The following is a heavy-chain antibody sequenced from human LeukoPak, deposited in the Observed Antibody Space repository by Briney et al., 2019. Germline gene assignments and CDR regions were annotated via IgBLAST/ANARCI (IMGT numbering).Heavy chain of an antibody. CDR2: ISGSGGST. V-gene: IGHV3-23*01. J-gene: IGHJ4*02. CDR1: GFTFSSYA. CDR3: AKALAQYCSGGSCYFDY. D-gene: IGHD2-15*01. Sequence: GGSLRLSCAGSGFTFSSYAMSWVRQAPGKGLEWVSAISGSGGSTSYADSVKGRFTISRDNSKNTLYLQMNTLRAEDTAVYYCAKALAQYCSGGSCYFDYWGQGTLVTASS.